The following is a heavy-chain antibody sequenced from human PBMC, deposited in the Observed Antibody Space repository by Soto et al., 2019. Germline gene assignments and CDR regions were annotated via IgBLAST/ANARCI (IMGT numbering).Heavy chain of an antibody. J-gene: IGHJ6*02. V-gene: IGHV3-48*03. CDR1: GFTFSSYE. Sequence: GGSLRLSCAASGFTFSSYEMKWDHQAPGKGLEWVSYISSSGSTIYYADSVKGRFTISRDNAKNSLYLQMNSLRAEDTAVYYCARDWRGYSHGYGPPQYYYYGMDVWGQGTTVTVSS. D-gene: IGHD5-18*01. CDR3: ARDWRGYSHGYGPPQYYYYGMDV. CDR2: ISSSGSTI.